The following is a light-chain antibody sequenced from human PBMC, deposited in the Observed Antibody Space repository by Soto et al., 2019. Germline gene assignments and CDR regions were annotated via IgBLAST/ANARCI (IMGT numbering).Light chain of an antibody. CDR3: CSYAGRYTMV. J-gene: IGLJ2*01. V-gene: IGLV2-11*01. CDR1: SSDIGIYNY. Sequence: QSALTQSRSVSGSPGQSVTISCSGSSSDIGIYNYVSWYQHHPGKVPKVLIYDVNKRPSGVPDRFSGSKSGNTASLTISGLQADDEADYYFCSYAGRYTMVFGGGTKLTVL. CDR2: DVN.